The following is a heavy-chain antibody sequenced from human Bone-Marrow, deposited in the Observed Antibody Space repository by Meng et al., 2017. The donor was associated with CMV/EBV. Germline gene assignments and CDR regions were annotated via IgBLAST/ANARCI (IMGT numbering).Heavy chain of an antibody. D-gene: IGHD6-25*01. CDR1: GGTFSSYA. CDR3: ARARIAARKPYNWFDP. Sequence: SGGTFSSYALSWVRQAPGQGLEWMGGIIPILGIANYAQKFQGRVTITADKSTSTAYMELSSLRSEDTAVYYCARARIAARKPYNWFDPWGQGTLVTVSS. J-gene: IGHJ5*02. V-gene: IGHV1-69*10. CDR2: IIPILGIA.